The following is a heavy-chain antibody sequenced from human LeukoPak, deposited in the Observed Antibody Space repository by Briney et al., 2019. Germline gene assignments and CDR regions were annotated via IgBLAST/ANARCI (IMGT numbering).Heavy chain of an antibody. CDR2: IYSGGST. J-gene: IGHJ4*02. V-gene: IGHV3-53*01. CDR1: GFTFSSNY. Sequence: PGGSLRLSCAASGFTFSSNYMSWVRQAPGTGLEWVSVIYSGGSTYYADSVKGRFTISRDNSKNTLYLQMNSLRAEDTAVYYCARDGPGYYFDYWGQGTLVTVSS. CDR3: ARDGPGYYFDY.